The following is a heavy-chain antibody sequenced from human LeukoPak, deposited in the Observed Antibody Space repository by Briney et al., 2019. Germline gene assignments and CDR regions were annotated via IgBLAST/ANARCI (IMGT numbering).Heavy chain of an antibody. CDR2: INPDGSGT. CDR3: ARDSGSGSYSGY. D-gene: IGHD3-10*01. CDR1: GFTFSTYW. V-gene: IGHV3-74*01. Sequence: PGGSLRLSCAASGFTFSTYWMHWVRQGPGKGLVWVSRINPDGSGTSHADSVKGRFTISRDNAKNTLYLQMNSLRAEGTAVYYCARDSGSGSYSGYWGLGTLVTVPS. J-gene: IGHJ4*02.